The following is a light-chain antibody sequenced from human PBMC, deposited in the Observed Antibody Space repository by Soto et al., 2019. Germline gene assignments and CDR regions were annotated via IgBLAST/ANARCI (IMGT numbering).Light chain of an antibody. Sequence: DIQMTQSPSTLSASVGDRVIITCRASQSISSWLAWYQQKPGKAPKLLIYKASSLESGVPSRFSGSGSGTEYTLTISSLQPDDFATYYCQQYHSYSFTFGPGTKVDIK. V-gene: IGKV1-5*03. CDR1: QSISSW. J-gene: IGKJ3*01. CDR3: QQYHSYSFT. CDR2: KAS.